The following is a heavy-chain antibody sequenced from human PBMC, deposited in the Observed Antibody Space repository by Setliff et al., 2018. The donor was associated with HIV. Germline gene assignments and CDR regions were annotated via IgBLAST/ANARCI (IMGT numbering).Heavy chain of an antibody. CDR3: ARHFPSISLFFGDPGPFDR. V-gene: IGHV4-39*01. CDR1: GGFISSSSYY. Sequence: PSETLSLTCTVSGGFISSSSYYWGWIRQPPGKGLEWIGSIFNDGRTYYNPSLKSRITIPMDTSTNQFSLKFSSVTAADTAVYFCARHFPSISLFFGDPGPFDRWGQGALVTVSS. CDR2: IFNDGRT. J-gene: IGHJ4*02. D-gene: IGHD3-10*01.